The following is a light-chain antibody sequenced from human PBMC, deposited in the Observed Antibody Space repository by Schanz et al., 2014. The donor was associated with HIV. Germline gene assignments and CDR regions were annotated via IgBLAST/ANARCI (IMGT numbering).Light chain of an antibody. Sequence: IQMTQSPSTVSASVGDRVTLTCRASQTIGRLMAWYQQKPGRAPKLLIYQASTLETGVPSRFSGSGSGTSVTRNITSLKPDDVATYYCQQCVTYPYTFGQGTKLDIK. J-gene: IGKJ2*01. CDR3: QQCVTYPYT. CDR1: QTIGRL. V-gene: IGKV1-5*03. CDR2: QAS.